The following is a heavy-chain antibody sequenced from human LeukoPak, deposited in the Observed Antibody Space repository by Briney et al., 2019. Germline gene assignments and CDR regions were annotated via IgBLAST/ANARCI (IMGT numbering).Heavy chain of an antibody. V-gene: IGHV1-18*01. CDR1: GYTFTSYG. Sequence: GASVKVSCKASGYTFTSYGVSWVRQAPGQGLEWMGWISAYNGNTNYAQKLQGRVTMTTDTSTSTASMELRSLRSDDTAVYYCARDYGPANSYYYYYMDVWGKGTTVTVSS. CDR2: ISAYNGNT. D-gene: IGHD2-2*01. CDR3: ARDYGPANSYYYYYMDV. J-gene: IGHJ6*03.